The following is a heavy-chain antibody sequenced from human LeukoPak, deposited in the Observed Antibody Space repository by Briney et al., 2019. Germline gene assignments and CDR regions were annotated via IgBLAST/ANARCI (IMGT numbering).Heavy chain of an antibody. CDR3: ARNCDSISCSNAFDY. D-gene: IGHD2-2*01. Sequence: SETLSLTCAVYGGSFSGYYWSWIRQPPGKGLEWIGEINHSGSTNYNPSLKSRVTISVDTSKNQFSLKLNSVTAADTAVYYCARNCDSISCSNAFDYWGQGTLVTVSS. CDR2: INHSGST. CDR1: GGSFSGYY. J-gene: IGHJ4*02. V-gene: IGHV4-34*01.